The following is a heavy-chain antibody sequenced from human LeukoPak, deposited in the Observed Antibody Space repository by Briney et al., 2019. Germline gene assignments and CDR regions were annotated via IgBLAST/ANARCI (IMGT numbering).Heavy chain of an antibody. D-gene: IGHD3-22*01. CDR2: INPSGGST. CDR3: ARDGRYYDSSGYYSPDY. V-gene: IGHV1-46*01. J-gene: IGHJ4*02. Sequence: ASVKVSCKASGYTFTSYYMHWVRQAPGQGLEWMGIINPSGGSTSYAQKFQGRVTMTRDTSTSTVYMELSSLRSEDTAVYYCARDGRYYDSSGYYSPDYWGQGTLVTVSS. CDR1: GYTFTSYY.